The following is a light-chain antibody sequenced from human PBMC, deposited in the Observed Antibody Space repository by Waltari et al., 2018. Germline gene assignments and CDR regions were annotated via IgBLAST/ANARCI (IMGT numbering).Light chain of an antibody. CDR2: KND. CDR1: SSNIGSNY. V-gene: IGLV1-47*01. Sequence: QSVLTQPPSTSGTPGQGVTISCSGGSSNIGSNYVYWYLQVPGTAPKLLRFKNDQRPSGVPDRISCSKSGTSASLAINGLRSDDEGDYYCAAWDDSLNGWEFGGGTKVTVL. CDR3: AAWDDSLNGWE. J-gene: IGLJ2*01.